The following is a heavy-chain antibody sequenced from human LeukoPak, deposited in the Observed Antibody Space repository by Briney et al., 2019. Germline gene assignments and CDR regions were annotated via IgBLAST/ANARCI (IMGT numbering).Heavy chain of an antibody. CDR2: IYTSGST. CDR1: GGSISSGSYY. J-gene: IGHJ6*02. Sequence: SQTLSLTCTVSGGSISSGSYYWSWIRQPAGKGLEWIGRIYTSGSTNYNPSLKSRVTISVDTSKNQFSLKLSSVTAADTAVYYCARGGSSSWTDYGMDVWGQGTTVTVSS. CDR3: ARGGSSSWTDYGMDV. D-gene: IGHD6-13*01. V-gene: IGHV4-61*02.